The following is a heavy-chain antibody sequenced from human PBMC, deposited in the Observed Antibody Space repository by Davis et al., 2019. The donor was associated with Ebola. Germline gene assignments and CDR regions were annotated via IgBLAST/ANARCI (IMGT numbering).Heavy chain of an antibody. V-gene: IGHV4-59*08. CDR3: ARGHLSYCHSTNCHPLGLDV. D-gene: IGHD2-2*01. CDR1: GGSISTYY. Sequence: PGGSLRLSCTVSGGSISTYYWSWIRQPPGKGLEWIGYIYHSGSTNCNPSLKSRVTISVDTSKNQFSLKLTSVTAADTAVYYCARGHLSYCHSTNCHPLGLDVWGQGTTVTVSS. J-gene: IGHJ6*02. CDR2: IYHSGST.